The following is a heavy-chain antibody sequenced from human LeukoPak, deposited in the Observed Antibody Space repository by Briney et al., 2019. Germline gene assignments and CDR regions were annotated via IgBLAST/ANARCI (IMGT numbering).Heavy chain of an antibody. CDR2: IYSDGSST. V-gene: IGHV3-74*01. CDR1: GFTFSSYW. J-gene: IGHJ3*02. Sequence: GGSLRLPCAASGFTFSSYWMHWVRHAPGKGLVWVSRIYSDGSSTNYADSVKGRFTISRDNAKNTLYLQMNSLRAEDTAVYYCARGEYCSGGSCYSAAFDIWGQGTMVTVSS. CDR3: ARGEYCSGGSCYSAAFDI. D-gene: IGHD2-15*01.